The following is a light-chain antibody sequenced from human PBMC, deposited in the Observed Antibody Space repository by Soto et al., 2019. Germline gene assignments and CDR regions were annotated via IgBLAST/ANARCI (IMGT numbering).Light chain of an antibody. J-gene: IGLJ3*02. CDR2: DVT. CDR1: SSDVGAYNW. CDR3: CSYAGSYTLV. V-gene: IGLV2-11*01. Sequence: QSVLTQPRSVSGSPGQSVTISCAGTSSDVGAYNWVSWYQQHPDKVPKLIIYDVTRRPSGVPDRFSGSKSGNTASLTISGLQADDEADYYCCSYAGSYTLVFGGGTKVTVL.